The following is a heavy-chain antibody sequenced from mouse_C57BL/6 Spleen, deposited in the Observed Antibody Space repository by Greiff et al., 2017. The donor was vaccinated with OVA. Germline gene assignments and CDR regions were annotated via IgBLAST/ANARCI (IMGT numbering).Heavy chain of an antibody. Sequence: QVQLQQPGAELVKPGASVKLSCKASGYTFTSYWMRWVKQRPGQGLEWIGMIHPNSGSTNYNEKFKSKATLTVDKSSSTAYMQPSSLTSEDSAVYYYARRAITTVVEGDWYFDVWGTGTTVTVSS. V-gene: IGHV1-64*01. CDR3: ARRAITTVVEGDWYFDV. CDR2: IHPNSGST. J-gene: IGHJ1*03. D-gene: IGHD1-1*01. CDR1: GYTFTSYW.